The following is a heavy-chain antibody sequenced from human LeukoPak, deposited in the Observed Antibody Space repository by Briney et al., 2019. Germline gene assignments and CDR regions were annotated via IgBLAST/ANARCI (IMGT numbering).Heavy chain of an antibody. CDR2: ISSSSSYI. Sequence: GGSLGLSCAASGFTFSSYSMNWVRQAPGKGLEWVSSISSSSSYIYYADSVKGRFTISRDNAKNSLYLQMNSLGAEDTAVYYCARDYYGSGSPDYWGQGTLVTVSS. CDR3: ARDYYGSGSPDY. D-gene: IGHD3-10*01. J-gene: IGHJ4*02. CDR1: GFTFSSYS. V-gene: IGHV3-21*01.